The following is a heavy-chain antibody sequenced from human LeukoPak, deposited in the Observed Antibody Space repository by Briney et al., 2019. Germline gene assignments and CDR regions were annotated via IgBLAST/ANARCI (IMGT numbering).Heavy chain of an antibody. J-gene: IGHJ4*02. CDR3: AREVRAAAGNSLLDY. CDR1: GFTFSSYD. V-gene: IGHV3-21*01. D-gene: IGHD6-13*01. CDR2: ISSSSSYI. Sequence: GGSLRLSCAASGFTFSSYDMNWVRQAPGKGLEWVSYISSSSSYIYYADSVKGRFTISRDNAKNSLYLQMNSLRAEDTAVYYCAREVRAAAGNSLLDYWGQGTLVTVSS.